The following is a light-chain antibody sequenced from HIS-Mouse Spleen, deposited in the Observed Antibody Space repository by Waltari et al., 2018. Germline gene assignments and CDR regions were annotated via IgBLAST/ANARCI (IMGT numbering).Light chain of an antibody. CDR2: EDS. Sequence: SYELTQPPSVSVSPGQTARITCSGDALPTKYAYWYQQKSGQAPVLVINEDSKRPSGIPGRFSGSSSGTMATLTISGAQVEDEADYYCYSTDSSGNHRVFGGGTKLTVL. CDR3: YSTDSSGNHRV. V-gene: IGLV3-10*01. CDR1: ALPTKY. J-gene: IGLJ2*01.